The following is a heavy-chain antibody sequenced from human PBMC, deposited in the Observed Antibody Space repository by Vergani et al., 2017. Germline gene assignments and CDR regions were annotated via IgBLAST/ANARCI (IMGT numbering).Heavy chain of an antibody. CDR2: VIPHLEIT. Sequence: QVQLEQSGAEVKKPGSSVTVSCRASGGTFGSHTISWVRQAPGQGLECVGRVIPHLEITTLAQHLQGIVIITADKSTDTAYMELISLRPEDTAVYYCAGGHIVRGVYRWFDPWGQGTLVTVSS. J-gene: IGHJ5*02. CDR1: GGTFGSHT. V-gene: IGHV1-69*02. D-gene: IGHD3-10*01. CDR3: AGGHIVRGVYRWFDP.